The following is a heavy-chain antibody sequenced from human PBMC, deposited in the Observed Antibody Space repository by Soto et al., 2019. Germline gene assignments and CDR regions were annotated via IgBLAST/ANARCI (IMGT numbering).Heavy chain of an antibody. Sequence: GASVKVSCKASGYTFTIYAMHWVRQAPGQRLEWMGWINAGNGNTKYSQKFQGRVTITRDTSASTAYMELSSLRSEDTAVYYCARARGWYGYYFDYWGQGTLVTVSS. D-gene: IGHD6-19*01. CDR2: INAGNGNT. CDR1: GYTFTIYA. V-gene: IGHV1-3*01. CDR3: ARARGWYGYYFDY. J-gene: IGHJ4*02.